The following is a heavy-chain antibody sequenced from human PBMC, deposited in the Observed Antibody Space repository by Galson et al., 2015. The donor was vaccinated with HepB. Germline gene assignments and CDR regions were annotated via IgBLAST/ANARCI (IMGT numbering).Heavy chain of an antibody. D-gene: IGHD6-25*01. CDR2: IGSSGTSI. J-gene: IGHJ6*02. CDR3: ARDMGPGSSGWHVYYYYGMDV. CDR1: GFTFSDYY. V-gene: IGHV3-11*01. Sequence: SLRLSCAASGFTFSDYYMSWIRQAPGKGLEWVLYIGSSGTSIYYADFVKGRFTISRDNAKNSLYLQMNSLRADDTAVYYCARDMGPGSSGWHVYYYYGMDVWGQGTTVTVSS.